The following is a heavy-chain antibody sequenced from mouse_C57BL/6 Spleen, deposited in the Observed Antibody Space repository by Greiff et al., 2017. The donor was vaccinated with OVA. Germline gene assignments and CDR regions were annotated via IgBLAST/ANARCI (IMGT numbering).Heavy chain of an antibody. CDR2: ISSGSSTI. CDR3: ARSYYYGSSYYAMDY. Sequence: EVKLVESGGGLVKPGGSLKLSCAASGFTFSDYGMHWVRQAPEKGLEWVAYISSGSSTIYSADTVKGRFTISRDNAKNTLFLQMTSLRSEDTAMYYCARSYYYGSSYYAMDYWGQGTSVTVSS. V-gene: IGHV5-17*01. CDR1: GFTFSDYG. J-gene: IGHJ4*01. D-gene: IGHD1-1*01.